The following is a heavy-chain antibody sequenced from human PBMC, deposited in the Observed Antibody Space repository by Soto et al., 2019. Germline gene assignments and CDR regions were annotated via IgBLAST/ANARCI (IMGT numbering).Heavy chain of an antibody. CDR2: IKQDGSEK. J-gene: IGHJ4*02. Sequence: GSLRLSCAASEFTFSSYWMSWVRQAPGKGLEWVANIKQDGSEKYYVDSVKGRFTISRDNAKNSLYLQMNSLRGEDTAMYYCATSRSLDYWGRGTPVTVSS. V-gene: IGHV3-7*03. CDR1: EFTFSSYW. CDR3: ATSRSLDY. D-gene: IGHD2-2*01.